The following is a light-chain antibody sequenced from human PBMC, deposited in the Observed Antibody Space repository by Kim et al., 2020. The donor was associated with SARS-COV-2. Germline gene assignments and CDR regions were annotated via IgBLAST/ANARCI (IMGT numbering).Light chain of an antibody. J-gene: IGKJ4*01. CDR1: QGISSA. CDR2: DAS. V-gene: IGKV1-13*02. Sequence: AIQLTQSPSSLFASVGDRVTITCRASQGISSALAWYQQKPGKPPTLLIYDASRLESGVPSRVSGSGSGTDFTLTISTLQPEDFATYYCYQFNSYPLTFGGGTKVDIK. CDR3: YQFNSYPLT.